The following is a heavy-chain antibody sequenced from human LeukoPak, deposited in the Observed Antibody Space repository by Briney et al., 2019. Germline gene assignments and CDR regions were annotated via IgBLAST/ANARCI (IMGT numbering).Heavy chain of an antibody. Sequence: GGSLRLSCAASGFNFGSYVMSWVRQAPGKGLECVSAISGGGGYTYHPDSVKGHFTISRDNSKNTVYLQMNSLRADDTAVYYCAKGFSSWYWDYWGQGTLVTVSS. CDR3: AKGFSSWYWDY. D-gene: IGHD6-13*01. CDR2: ISGGGGYT. CDR1: GFNFGSYV. V-gene: IGHV3-23*01. J-gene: IGHJ4*02.